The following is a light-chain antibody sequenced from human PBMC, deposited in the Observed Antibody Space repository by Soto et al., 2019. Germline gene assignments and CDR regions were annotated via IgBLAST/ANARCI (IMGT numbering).Light chain of an antibody. CDR1: SSNIGTNY. CDR3: SSYTTDISPYV. CDR2: KNN. J-gene: IGLJ1*01. V-gene: IGLV1-47*01. Sequence: QSVLTQSPSASATPGQRVTISCSGSSSNIGTNYVYWYQQLPGTAPKLLIYKNNQRPSGVPDRFSGSKYGTSASLAIGGLRSEDEADYYCSSYTTDISPYVFGTGTKVTVL.